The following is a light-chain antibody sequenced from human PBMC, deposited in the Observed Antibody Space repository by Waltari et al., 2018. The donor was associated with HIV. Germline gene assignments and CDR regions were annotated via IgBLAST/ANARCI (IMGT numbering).Light chain of an antibody. CDR3: QQYNSDPS. Sequence: DIHMTQSPSTLSAFVGDRVTITCRASQGISNWLAWYQQKPGKAPKLLIHKASVVENGVSSRFSGSRFGTDFTLIIDSLEPDDFATYYCQQYNSDPSFGQGTRLEMK. CDR1: QGISNW. CDR2: KAS. J-gene: IGKJ5*01. V-gene: IGKV1-5*03.